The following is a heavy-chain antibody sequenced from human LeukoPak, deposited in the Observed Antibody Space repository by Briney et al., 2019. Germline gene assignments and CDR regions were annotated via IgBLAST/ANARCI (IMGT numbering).Heavy chain of an antibody. J-gene: IGHJ6*04. CDR2: ISSSGSTK. V-gene: IGHV3-48*03. Sequence: GGSLRLSCAASGFTFSSYEMNWVRQPPGKGLEWVSYISSSGSTKYYADPVKGRSTISRENAKNSLYLQMNSLRAEDTAVYYCAELGIAMFGGVWGKGTTVTISS. D-gene: IGHD3-10*02. CDR1: GFTFSSYE. CDR3: AELGIAMFGGV.